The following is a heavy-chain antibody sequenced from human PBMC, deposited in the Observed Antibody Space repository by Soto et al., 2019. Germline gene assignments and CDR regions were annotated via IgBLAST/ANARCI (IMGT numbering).Heavy chain of an antibody. D-gene: IGHD4-4*01. CDR2: TYYRSKWYN. Sequence: SQTLSLTCAISGDSVSSNSAAWSWIRQSPSRGLEWLGRTYYRSKWYNDYAVSVKSRITINPDTSKNQFSLQLNSVTPEDTAVYYCARGLQYYYYGMDVWGQGTTVTVSS. CDR3: ARGLQYYYYGMDV. V-gene: IGHV6-1*01. CDR1: GDSVSSNSAA. J-gene: IGHJ6*02.